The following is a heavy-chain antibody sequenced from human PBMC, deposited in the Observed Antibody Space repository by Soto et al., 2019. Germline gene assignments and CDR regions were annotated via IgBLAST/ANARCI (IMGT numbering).Heavy chain of an antibody. D-gene: IGHD3-9*01. J-gene: IGHJ5*02. CDR1: GFSLSNARMG. Sequence: QVTLKESGPVLVKPTETLTLTCTVSGFSLSNARMGVSWIRQPPGKALEWLAHIFSNDEKSYSTSLKSRLTISKDTSKSQVVLTMTNMDPVDTVTYYCARIPGYDILTGYNNWFDPWGQGTLVTVSS. V-gene: IGHV2-26*01. CDR2: IFSNDEK. CDR3: ARIPGYDILTGYNNWFDP.